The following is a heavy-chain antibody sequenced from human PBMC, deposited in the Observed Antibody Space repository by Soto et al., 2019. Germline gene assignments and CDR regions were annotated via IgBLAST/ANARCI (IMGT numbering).Heavy chain of an antibody. Sequence: GESLKISCDGSAYIFTNYWIIWVRQLPGKGLEYKGRIDPSDSSTNYSPSFQGHVTISADTSISTAYLQWASLTASDTAMYYCAREYSGYDPYGMDVWGQGTTVTVSS. J-gene: IGHJ6*02. CDR3: AREYSGYDPYGMDV. D-gene: IGHD5-12*01. CDR2: IDPSDSST. V-gene: IGHV5-10-1*01. CDR1: AYIFTNYW.